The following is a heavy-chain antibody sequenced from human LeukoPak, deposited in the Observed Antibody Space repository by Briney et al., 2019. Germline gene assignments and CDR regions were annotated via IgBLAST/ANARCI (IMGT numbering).Heavy chain of an antibody. D-gene: IGHD6-13*01. Sequence: NPSETLSLTCTVSGGSVSSSGYYWGWIRQPPGKGLEWIGSIYYSGSTYYNPSLKSRVSISVDTSKNQFSLNLTSVTAADTAVYFCARPGIAATGAIDCWGQGTLVTVSS. J-gene: IGHJ4*02. CDR2: IYYSGST. CDR3: ARPGIAATGAIDC. V-gene: IGHV4-39*01. CDR1: GGSVSSSGYY.